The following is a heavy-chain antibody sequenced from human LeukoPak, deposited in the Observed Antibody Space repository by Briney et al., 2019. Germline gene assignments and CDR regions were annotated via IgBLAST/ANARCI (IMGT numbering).Heavy chain of an antibody. D-gene: IGHD3-10*01. J-gene: IGHJ2*01. CDR2: ISSSTSYI. CDR3: VRYYTRHSWYFDL. V-gene: IGHV3-21*01. Sequence: GGSLRLSCAASGFTFSSYSMNWVRQAPGKGLEWVSSISSSTSYIYYADSVKGRFTVSRDNAKNSLYLQMDSLRAEDTAVYYCVRYYTRHSWYFDLWGRGTLVTVSS. CDR1: GFTFSSYS.